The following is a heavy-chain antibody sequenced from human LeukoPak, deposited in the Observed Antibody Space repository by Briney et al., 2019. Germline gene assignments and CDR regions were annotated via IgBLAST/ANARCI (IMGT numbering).Heavy chain of an antibody. CDR3: ARDGLYCTNGVCSSDI. CDR1: GGTFSSYA. D-gene: IGHD2-8*01. CDR2: IIPIFGKA. J-gene: IGHJ3*02. V-gene: IGHV1-69*05. Sequence: SVKVSCKASGGTFSSYAISWVRQAPGQGLEWMGGIIPIFGKANYAQKFQGRVTMTRDTSTSTVYMELTSLRSEDTAVYYCARDGLYCTNGVCSSDIWGQGTLVTVSS.